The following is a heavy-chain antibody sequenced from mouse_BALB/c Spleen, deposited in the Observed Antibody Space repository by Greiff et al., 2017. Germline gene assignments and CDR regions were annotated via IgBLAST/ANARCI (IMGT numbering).Heavy chain of an antibody. Sequence: EVKLVESGGGLVKPGGSLKLSCAASGFTFSSYAMSWVRQTPEKRLEWVASISSGGSTYYPDSVKGRFTISRDNARNILYLQMSSLRSEDTAMYYCARIYYGNFAYWGQGTLVTVSA. CDR3: ARIYYGNFAY. V-gene: IGHV5-6-5*01. D-gene: IGHD2-1*01. CDR2: ISSGGST. J-gene: IGHJ3*01. CDR1: GFTFSSYA.